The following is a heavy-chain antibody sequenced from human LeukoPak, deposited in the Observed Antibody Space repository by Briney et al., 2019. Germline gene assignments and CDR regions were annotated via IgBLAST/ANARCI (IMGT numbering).Heavy chain of an antibody. CDR1: GGTFSSYA. CDR2: IIPIFGTA. Sequence: ASVKVSCKASGGTFSSYAISWVRQAPGQGLEWMGGIIPIFGTANYAQKFQGRVTITADESTSTAYMELSSLRSEDTAVYYCARINGEVDTAMQGWGQGTLVTVSS. D-gene: IGHD5-18*01. J-gene: IGHJ4*02. V-gene: IGHV1-69*13. CDR3: ARINGEVDTAMQG.